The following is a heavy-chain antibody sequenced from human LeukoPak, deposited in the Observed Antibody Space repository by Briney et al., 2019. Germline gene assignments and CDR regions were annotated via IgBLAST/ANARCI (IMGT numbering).Heavy chain of an antibody. J-gene: IGHJ4*02. CDR2: ISASGSNI. CDR3: VRVKGTYFDF. V-gene: IGHV3-48*01. Sequence: GGSLRLSCAVSGFPFSSYSMNWVRQAPGKGLKWVSYISASGSNIYYLDAVKGRFIVSRDNAMNSLFLQMNRPRAEDTAIYYCVRVKGTYFDFWGQGTLVTVSS. CDR1: GFPFSSYS. D-gene: IGHD1-1*01.